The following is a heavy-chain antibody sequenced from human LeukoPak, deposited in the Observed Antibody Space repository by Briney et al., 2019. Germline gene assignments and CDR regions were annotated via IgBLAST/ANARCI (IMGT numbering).Heavy chain of an antibody. D-gene: IGHD3-10*01. CDR3: AKIYGSGSWFDY. V-gene: IGHV3-23*01. J-gene: IGHJ4*02. Sequence: QTGGSLSLSCAASGFTFSDCAMSWVRQAPGKGLELVSAFRGSGGSTYYADSVKGRFTIARDNSKNALYLQMNSLRAEDTAVYYCAKIYGSGSWFDYWGQGTLVTVSS. CDR2: FRGSGGST. CDR1: GFTFSDCA.